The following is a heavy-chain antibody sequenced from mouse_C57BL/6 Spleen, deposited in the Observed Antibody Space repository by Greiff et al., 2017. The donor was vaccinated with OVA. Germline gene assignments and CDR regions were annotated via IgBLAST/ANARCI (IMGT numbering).Heavy chain of an antibody. V-gene: IGHV1-15*01. CDR3: TRWRDYDGFAY. D-gene: IGHD2-4*01. Sequence: VQLQQSGAELVRPGASVTLSCKASGYTFTDYEMHWVKQTPVHGLEWIGAIDPETGGTAYNQKFKGKAILTAAKSSSTAYMELRSLTSEDSAVYYCTRWRDYDGFAYWGQGTLVTVSA. CDR2: IDPETGGT. CDR1: GYTFTDYE. J-gene: IGHJ3*01.